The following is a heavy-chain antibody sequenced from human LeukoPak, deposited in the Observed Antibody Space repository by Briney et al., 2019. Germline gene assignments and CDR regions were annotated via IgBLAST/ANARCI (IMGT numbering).Heavy chain of an antibody. CDR1: GYTFTSYG. D-gene: IGHD6-13*01. V-gene: IGHV1-18*01. CDR2: ISAYNDNT. J-gene: IGHJ4*02. Sequence: GASVKVSCKASGYTFTSYGISWVRQAPGQGLEWMGWISAYNDNTNYAQKFQGRVTMTTDTSTSTAYMELRSLRSDDTAVHYCARDLRYSSSWESIDYWGQGTLVTVSS. CDR3: ARDLRYSSSWESIDY.